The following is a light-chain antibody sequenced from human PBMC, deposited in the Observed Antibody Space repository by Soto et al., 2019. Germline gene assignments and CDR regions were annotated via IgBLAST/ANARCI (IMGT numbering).Light chain of an antibody. J-gene: IGKJ2*01. Sequence: EIVMTQSPASLSVSPGDGATLSCRASQSVASNVAWYQQKPGQGPRLLIHGASTRAAGVPVRFSGSGFGTDFTLTISSLQSEDFAVYYCQQYHNWPPQYTFGQGTKLQIK. CDR1: QSVASN. V-gene: IGKV3D-15*01. CDR3: QQYHNWPPQYT. CDR2: GAS.